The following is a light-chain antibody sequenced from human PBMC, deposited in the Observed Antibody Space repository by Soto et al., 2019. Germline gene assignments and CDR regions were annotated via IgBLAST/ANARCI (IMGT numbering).Light chain of an antibody. V-gene: IGKV3-20*01. J-gene: IGKJ1*01. CDR3: QQYGSSPRT. CDR2: GAF. CDR1: HSVSSNY. Sequence: ESVLTLSPGTLSLSPGERATFSCMASHSVSSNYLSWYQQKPGQAPRLLIYGAFKRATGIPDRFSGSGSGTDFTLTISRMEPEDFAVYCCQQYGSSPRTFGQGTKVDIK.